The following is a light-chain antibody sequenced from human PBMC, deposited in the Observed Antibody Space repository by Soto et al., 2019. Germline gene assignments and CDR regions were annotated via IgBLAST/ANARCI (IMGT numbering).Light chain of an antibody. J-gene: IGKJ1*01. CDR3: QQYDNLRPT. CDR2: GAS. Sequence: IVMTPSPCTLSVSPGETATLSCMANHGVSNNLAWYQQKSGQAPRLLIYGASTRATGVPARFSGSGSGTEFTLTISRLESEDFAVYYCQQYDNLRPTFGQGTKVDIK. CDR1: HGVSNN. V-gene: IGKV3D-15*01.